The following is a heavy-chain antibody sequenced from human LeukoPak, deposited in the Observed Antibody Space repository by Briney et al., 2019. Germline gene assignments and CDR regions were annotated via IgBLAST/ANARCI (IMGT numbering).Heavy chain of an antibody. CDR2: INPNSGGT. D-gene: IGHD6-13*01. V-gene: IGHV1-2*02. J-gene: IGHJ4*02. Sequence: GASVKVSCKASGYTFTGYYMHWVRQAPGQGLEWMGWINPNSGGTNYAQKFQGRVTMTRDTSISTAYMELSRLRSDDTAVYYCARNVGSWYLLYYFDYWGQGTLVTVSS. CDR3: ARNVGSWYLLYYFDY. CDR1: GYTFTGYY.